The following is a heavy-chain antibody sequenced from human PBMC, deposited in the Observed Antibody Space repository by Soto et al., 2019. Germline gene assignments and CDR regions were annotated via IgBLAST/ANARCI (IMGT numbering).Heavy chain of an antibody. CDR3: ARDPRSYSGYEGHDAFDI. Sequence: GGSLRLSCVASGFTFSDYYMSWIRQAPGKGLEWVSYISSSGSTIYYADSVKGRFTISRDNAKNSLYLQMNSLRAEDTAVYYCARDPRSYSGYEGHDAFDIWGQGTMVTVSS. V-gene: IGHV3-11*01. CDR1: GFTFSDYY. D-gene: IGHD5-12*01. CDR2: ISSSGSTI. J-gene: IGHJ3*02.